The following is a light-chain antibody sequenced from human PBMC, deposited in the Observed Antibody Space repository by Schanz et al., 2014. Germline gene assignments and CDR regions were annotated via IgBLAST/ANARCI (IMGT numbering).Light chain of an antibody. V-gene: IGLV1-51*01. CDR2: DNN. CDR3: GTWDDSLSAWV. J-gene: IGLJ3*02. CDR1: SSNIGNNY. Sequence: QSVLTQPPSVSAAPGQKVTISCSGSSSNIGNNYVSWYQQLPGTAPKFLIYDNNKRPSGIPDRFFGSKSGTSATLGIAGLQTGDEADYYCGTWDDSLSAWVFGGGTKLTVL.